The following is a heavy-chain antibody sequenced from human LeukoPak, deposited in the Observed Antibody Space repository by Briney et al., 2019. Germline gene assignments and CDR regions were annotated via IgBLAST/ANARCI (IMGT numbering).Heavy chain of an antibody. D-gene: IGHD2-15*01. CDR1: GFTFSSYA. Sequence: PGGSLRLSCAASGFTFSSYAMHWVRQAPGKGLEWVSVIYSGGSTYYADSVKGRFTISRDNSKNTLYLQMNSLRAEDTAVYYCARGGRVAATLNYWGQGTLVTVSS. V-gene: IGHV3-53*01. CDR2: IYSGGST. J-gene: IGHJ4*02. CDR3: ARGGRVAATLNY.